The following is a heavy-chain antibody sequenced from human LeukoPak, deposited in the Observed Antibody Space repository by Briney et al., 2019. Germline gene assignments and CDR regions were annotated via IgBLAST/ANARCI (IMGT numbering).Heavy chain of an antibody. CDR2: IYYSGSS. CDR1: GGSISSGGYY. Sequence: SETLSLTCTVSGGSISSGGYYWGWIRQHPGKGLEWIGYIYYSGSSYYNPSLKSRVTISVDTSKSQLSLKLSSVTAADTAVYYCARELMDTNTYYYGMDVWGQGTTVTVSS. D-gene: IGHD5-24*01. J-gene: IGHJ6*02. CDR3: ARELMDTNTYYYGMDV. V-gene: IGHV4-31*03.